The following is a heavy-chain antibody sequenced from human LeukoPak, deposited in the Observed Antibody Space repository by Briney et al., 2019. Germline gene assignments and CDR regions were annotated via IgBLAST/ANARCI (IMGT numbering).Heavy chain of an antibody. CDR3: AREMKPITMIVVVPETDAFDI. CDR2: ISSSSNYI. CDR1: GFTFSSYS. V-gene: IGHV3-21*01. D-gene: IGHD3-22*01. J-gene: IGHJ3*02. Sequence: GGSLRLSCAASGFTFSSYSMNWVRQAPGKGLEWVSSISSSSNYIHYADSVKGRFTISRDNAKNSLYLQMNSLRAEDTAVYYCAREMKPITMIVVVPETDAFDIWGQGTMVTVSS.